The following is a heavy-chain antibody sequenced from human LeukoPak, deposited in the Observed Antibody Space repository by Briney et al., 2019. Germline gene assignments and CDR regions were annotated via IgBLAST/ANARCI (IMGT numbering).Heavy chain of an antibody. Sequence: PGGSLRLSCAASGFTFSAYTMGWVRQVPGKGLEWVSDISVSGGSTYYPDSVKGRFTISRDNSKNTLYLRMDTLGADDTAVYYCAKARETSGFYRYFDYWGQGTLVTVSS. D-gene: IGHD3-22*01. CDR1: GFTFSAYT. V-gene: IGHV3-23*01. J-gene: IGHJ4*02. CDR2: ISVSGGST. CDR3: AKARETSGFYRYFDY.